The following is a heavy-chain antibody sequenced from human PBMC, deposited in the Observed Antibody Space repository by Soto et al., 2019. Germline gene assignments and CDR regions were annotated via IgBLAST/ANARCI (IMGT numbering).Heavy chain of an antibody. D-gene: IGHD7-27*01. V-gene: IGHV3-30-3*01. CDR2: ISYDGTNK. CDR3: ARDPKTSGGQNWAFNYFDS. J-gene: IGHJ4*02. CDR1: GFSFSISP. Sequence: QVQLVESRGGVVQPGRSLRLSCAASGFSFSISPMHWVRQAPGKGPEWVALISYDGTNKFYADSVKGRFTISRDNSKSTLYLQVDSLRPEDAAVYYCARDPKTSGGQNWAFNYFDSWGQGTLVTVSS.